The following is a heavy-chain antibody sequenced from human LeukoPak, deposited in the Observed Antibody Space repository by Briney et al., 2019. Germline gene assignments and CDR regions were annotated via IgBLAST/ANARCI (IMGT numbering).Heavy chain of an antibody. D-gene: IGHD3-22*01. CDR3: AKRGVVIRVILVGFHKEAYYFDS. CDR1: GFTFSSYG. Sequence: GGSLRLSCAASGFTFSSYGRSGVGQAPGRGLKGVPGIGDGGGGTNYADSVKGRFTISRDNPKNTLYLQMNSLRAEDTAVYFCAKRGVVIRVILVGFHKEAYYFDSWGQGALVTVSS. CDR2: IGDGGGGT. J-gene: IGHJ4*02. V-gene: IGHV3-23*01.